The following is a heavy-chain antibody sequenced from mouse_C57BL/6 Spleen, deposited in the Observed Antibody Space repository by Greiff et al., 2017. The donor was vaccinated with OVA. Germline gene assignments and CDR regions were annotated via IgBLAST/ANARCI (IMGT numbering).Heavy chain of an antibody. CDR2: INYDGSST. V-gene: IGHV5-16*01. CDR1: GFTFSDYY. Sequence: EVKVVESEGGLVQPGSSMKLSCTASGFTFSDYYMAWVRQVPEKGLEWVANINYDGSSTYYLDSLKSRFIISRDNAKNILYLQMSSLKSEDTATYYCARDGTGYFDYWGQGTTLTVSS. CDR3: ARDGTGYFDY. J-gene: IGHJ2*01. D-gene: IGHD4-1*01.